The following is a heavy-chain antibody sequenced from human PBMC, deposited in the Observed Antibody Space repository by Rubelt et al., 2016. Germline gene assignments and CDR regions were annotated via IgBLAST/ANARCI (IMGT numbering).Heavy chain of an antibody. D-gene: IGHD4-17*01. Sequence: QVQLQQWGAGLLKPSETLSLTCAVYGGSFSGYYWSWIRQSPGKGLEWIGEINNSGRTNYNPSLKSRVTISTDASKNQFSLKMTSVTAADPAVYYCARGGGYGPFLWGQGTLVTVSS. J-gene: IGHJ4*02. CDR1: GGSFSGYY. V-gene: IGHV4-34*01. CDR2: INNSGRT. CDR3: ARGGGYGPFL.